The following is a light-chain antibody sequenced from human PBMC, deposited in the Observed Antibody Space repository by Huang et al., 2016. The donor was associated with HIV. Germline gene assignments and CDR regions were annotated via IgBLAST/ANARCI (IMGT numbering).Light chain of an antibody. J-gene: IGKJ1*01. CDR2: GAS. V-gene: IGKV3-15*01. CDR3: QQYNSWPST. CDR1: QSVSGN. Sequence: EIMMTQSPATLSVSPGERATLSCTASQSVSGNLAWYQLTPGQAPWLLIHGASTSATGVPARVSASGSGTEFTLTIDSLQSEDFAVYYCQQYNSWPSTFGQGTRMEV.